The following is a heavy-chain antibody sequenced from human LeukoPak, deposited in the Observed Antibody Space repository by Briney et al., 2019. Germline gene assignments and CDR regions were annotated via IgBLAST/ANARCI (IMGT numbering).Heavy chain of an antibody. D-gene: IGHD3-10*01. CDR3: ARDRNYGSGNLFDY. CDR2: IYYSGST. Sequence: SETLSLTCTVSGGSISSYYWGWIRQPPGKGLEWIGSIYYSGSTYYNPSLKSRVTISVDTSKNQFSLKLSSVTAADTAVYYCARDRNYGSGNLFDYWGQGTLVTV. V-gene: IGHV4-39*02. J-gene: IGHJ4*02. CDR1: GGSISSYY.